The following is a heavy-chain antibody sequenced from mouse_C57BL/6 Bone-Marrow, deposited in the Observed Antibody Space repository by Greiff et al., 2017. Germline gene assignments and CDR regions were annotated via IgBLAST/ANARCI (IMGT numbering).Heavy chain of an antibody. CDR3: ARDQGIYYGNFYFDY. V-gene: IGHV5-4*01. Sequence: EVMLVESGGGLVKPGGSLKLSCAASGFTFSSYAMSWVRQTPEKRLEWVATISDGGSYTYYPDNVKGRFTISRDNAKNNLYLQMSHLKSEDTAMYYCARDQGIYYGNFYFDYGGQGTTLTVSS. D-gene: IGHD2-1*01. CDR2: ISDGGSYT. J-gene: IGHJ2*01. CDR1: GFTFSSYA.